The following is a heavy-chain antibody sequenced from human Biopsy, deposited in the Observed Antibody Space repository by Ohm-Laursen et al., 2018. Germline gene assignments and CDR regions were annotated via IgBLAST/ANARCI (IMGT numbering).Heavy chain of an antibody. V-gene: IGHV1-69*06. J-gene: IGHJ5*02. Sequence: GSSVKVSCKASGATFSNYAINWLRQAPGQGLEWIGGINPMFGTAKYAQRFQGRVTITADKSTSTADMELSSLRSDDTAVYYCARSFGVVINFEHNWFDPWGQGTLVTVSS. CDR2: INPMFGTA. CDR1: GATFSNYA. D-gene: IGHD3-3*01. CDR3: ARSFGVVINFEHNWFDP.